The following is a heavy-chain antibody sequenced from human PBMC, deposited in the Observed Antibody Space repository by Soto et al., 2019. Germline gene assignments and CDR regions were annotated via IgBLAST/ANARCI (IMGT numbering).Heavy chain of an antibody. V-gene: IGHV3-23*01. D-gene: IGHD2-8*01. CDR2: ISGNGRNT. J-gene: IGHJ4*02. CDR1: VFAFSRNG. Sequence: GESLKISCATSVFAFSRNGMSCVRQAPGKGLDWVSGISGNGRNTYYADSVKGRFTISRDNSKNTVFLQMNSLRAEDTALYYCAKNGLSTSPSAIDSWGQGNLVTVSS. CDR3: AKNGLSTSPSAIDS.